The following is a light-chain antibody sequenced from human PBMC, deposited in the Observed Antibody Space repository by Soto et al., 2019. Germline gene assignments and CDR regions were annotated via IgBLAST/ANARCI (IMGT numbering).Light chain of an antibody. CDR3: KSYAGSNTDV. J-gene: IGLJ1*01. CDR2: EVV. Sequence: QSVLTQPPSASGSPGQSVTISCTGTKNDIGVYDFVSWYQHHPGKAPRLIIYEVVQRPSGVPDRFSGSKSGNTASLTVSGLQAADGADYFCKSYAGSNTDVFGSGTKLTVL. CDR1: KNDIGVYDF. V-gene: IGLV2-8*01.